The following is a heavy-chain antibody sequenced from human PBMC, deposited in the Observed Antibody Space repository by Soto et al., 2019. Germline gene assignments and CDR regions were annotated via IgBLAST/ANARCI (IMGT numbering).Heavy chain of an antibody. CDR3: ARQRRIAVAGTAWFDP. CDR1: GYNFSSYW. J-gene: IGHJ5*02. CDR2: IYPGDSNT. D-gene: IGHD6-19*01. Sequence: GESLKISCKGSGYNFSSYWIGWLRQMPGKVLEWMGIIYPGDSNTRYSPSFQGQVTISADKSISTAYLQWSSLKASDTAMYYCARQRRIAVAGTAWFDPGGQGNLVTVYS. V-gene: IGHV5-51*01.